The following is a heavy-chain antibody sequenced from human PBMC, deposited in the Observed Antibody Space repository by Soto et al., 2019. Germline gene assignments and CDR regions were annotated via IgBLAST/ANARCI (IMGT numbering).Heavy chain of an antibody. CDR1: GGTFSSYT. D-gene: IGHD5-12*01. J-gene: IGHJ5*02. CDR2: IIPILGIA. V-gene: IGHV1-69*02. CDR3: ASGRDGYNYDP. Sequence: QVQLVQSGAEVKKPGSSVKVSCKASGGTFSSYTISWVRQAPGQGLEWMGRIIPILGIANYAQKFQGRVMITADKSTSTAYMELSSLRSEDTAVYYCASGRDGYNYDPWGQGTLVTVSS.